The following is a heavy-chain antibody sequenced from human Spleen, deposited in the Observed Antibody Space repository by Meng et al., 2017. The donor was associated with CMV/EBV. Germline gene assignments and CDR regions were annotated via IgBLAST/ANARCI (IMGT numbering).Heavy chain of an antibody. Sequence: GESLKISCAASGFTFSSYGMHWVRQAPGKGLEWVSVIYSGINTYYADSVKGRFTISRDNSKNTPYLQMNSLRVEDTAVYFCARGRSWFDPWGQGTLVTVSS. CDR3: ARGRSWFDP. J-gene: IGHJ5*02. V-gene: IGHV3-NL1*01. CDR1: GFTFSSYG. CDR2: IYSGINT.